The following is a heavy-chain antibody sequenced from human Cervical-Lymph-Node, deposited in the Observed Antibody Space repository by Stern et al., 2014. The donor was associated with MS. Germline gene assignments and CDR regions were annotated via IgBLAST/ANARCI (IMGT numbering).Heavy chain of an antibody. CDR2: VSYDGTQR. D-gene: IGHD3-10*01. CDR3: ARGGRGVGLEY. V-gene: IGHV3-30-3*01. J-gene: IGHJ4*02. Sequence: QVQLVQSGGGVVQPGRSLSLSCVASGFTFSTYAMHWVRQAPGKGLEWVAFVSYDGTQRNSTDSVKARFTISRDNSKNTLYLHMNSLRDEDTAVYFCARGGRGVGLEYWGQGALFTVSS. CDR1: GFTFSTYA.